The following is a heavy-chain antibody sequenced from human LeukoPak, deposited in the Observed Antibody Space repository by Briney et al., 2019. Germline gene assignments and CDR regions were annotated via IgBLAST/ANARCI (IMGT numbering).Heavy chain of an antibody. Sequence: GGSLRLSCAVSGFTFSSYEMNWVRQAPGKGLEWVSYTSSSGRTIYYADSVKGRFTISRDNAKNSLYLQMNSLRAEDTAVYYCARVPSPGPNYGSGSSHFDYWGQGTLVTVSS. CDR2: TSSSGRTI. CDR1: GFTFSSYE. CDR3: ARVPSPGPNYGSGSSHFDY. D-gene: IGHD3-10*01. J-gene: IGHJ4*02. V-gene: IGHV3-48*03.